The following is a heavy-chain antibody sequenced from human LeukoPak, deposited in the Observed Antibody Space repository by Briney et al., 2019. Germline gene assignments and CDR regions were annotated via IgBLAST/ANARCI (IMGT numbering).Heavy chain of an antibody. D-gene: IGHD3-22*01. V-gene: IGHV4-38-2*02. CDR1: GSSISSGYY. CDR2: IYHSGST. CDR3: ARPAYYYDSSGYIK. J-gene: IGHJ4*02. Sequence: SETLSLTCTVSGSSISSGYYWGWIRQPPGKGLEWIGSIYHSGSTYYNPSLKSRVTISVDTSKNQFSLKLSSVTAADTAVYYCARPAYYYDSSGYIKWGQGTLVTVSS.